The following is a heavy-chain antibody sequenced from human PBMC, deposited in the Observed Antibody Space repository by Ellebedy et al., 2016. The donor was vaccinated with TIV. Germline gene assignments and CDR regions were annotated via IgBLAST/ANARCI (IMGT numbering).Heavy chain of an antibody. CDR3: AREKWSDAD. CDR2: INHSGTT. D-gene: IGHD1-26*01. J-gene: IGHJ4*02. Sequence: MPSETLSLTCAVYGGSSSGYYWSWIRQHPGKGLEWIGEINHSGTTQYNPSLKSRVTISVDSSKNQLSLNLSSVTAAETAVYYCAREKWSDADWGQGTLVTVSS. CDR1: GGSSSGYY. V-gene: IGHV4-34*01.